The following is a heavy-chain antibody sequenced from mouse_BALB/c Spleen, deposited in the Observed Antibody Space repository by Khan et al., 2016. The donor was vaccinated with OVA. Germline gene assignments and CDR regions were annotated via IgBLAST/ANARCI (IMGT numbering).Heavy chain of an antibody. J-gene: IGHJ3*01. Sequence: QVQLQQSGAELARPGASVKLSCKASGYTFTDYYINWVKQRTGQGPEWIGEISPGSGDTYYNEKFKGKATLTADKSSSTVYMQLSSLTAETSAVYFCTRRNYFGYTFAYWGRGTLVTVSA. CDR3: TRRNYFGYTFAY. D-gene: IGHD1-2*01. CDR1: GYTFTDYY. V-gene: IGHV1-77*01. CDR2: ISPGSGDT.